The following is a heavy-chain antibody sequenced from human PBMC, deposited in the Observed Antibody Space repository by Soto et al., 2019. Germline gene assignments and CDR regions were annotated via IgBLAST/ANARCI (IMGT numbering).Heavy chain of an antibody. CDR2: FDPEDGET. CDR1: GYRLTELS. D-gene: IGHD2-2*01. Sequence: GASGKVSCKVAGYRLTELSMDWVREAPGKGKEWKGGFDPEDGETIYAQKFQGRVTMTEDTSTDTAYMELSSLRSEDTAVYYCATTPYCSSTSCQRPKFYDAFDIWGQGTMVTVS. V-gene: IGHV1-24*01. CDR3: ATTPYCSSTSCQRPKFYDAFDI. J-gene: IGHJ3*02.